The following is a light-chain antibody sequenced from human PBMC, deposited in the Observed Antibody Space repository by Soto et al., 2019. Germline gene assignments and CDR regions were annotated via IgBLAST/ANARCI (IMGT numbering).Light chain of an antibody. V-gene: IGKV3-15*01. CDR2: GAS. CDR1: QSVSSN. Sequence: EIVMRQSPATLSVSPWERAALSCMASQSVSSNLAWYQQKPGQAPRLLIYGASTRATGIPARFSGSGSGTEFTLTISSLQSEDFAVYYCQQYNNWPHTFGQGTKVDI. CDR3: QQYNNWPHT. J-gene: IGKJ1*01.